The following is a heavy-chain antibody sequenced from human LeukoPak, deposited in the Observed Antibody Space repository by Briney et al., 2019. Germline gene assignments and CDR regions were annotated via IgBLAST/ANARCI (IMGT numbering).Heavy chain of an antibody. Sequence: GSSVKVSCKASGGTFSSYAISWVRQAPGQGLEWMGGIIPIFGTADYAQKFQGRVTITADESTSTAYMELSSLRSEDTAVYYCAREFLEWLSWFDPWGQGTLVTVSS. J-gene: IGHJ5*02. V-gene: IGHV1-69*01. CDR2: IIPIFGTA. D-gene: IGHD3-3*01. CDR1: GGTFSSYA. CDR3: AREFLEWLSWFDP.